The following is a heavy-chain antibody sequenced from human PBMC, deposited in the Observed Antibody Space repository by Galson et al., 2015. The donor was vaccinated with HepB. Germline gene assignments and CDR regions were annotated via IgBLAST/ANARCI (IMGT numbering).Heavy chain of an antibody. Sequence: SLRLSCAASGFTFSSYAMSWVRQAPGKGLEWVSAISGSGGSTYYADSVKGRFTISRDNSKNTLYLQMNSLRAEDTAVYYCAKAWTPRRDGYNHNRFDYWGQGTLVTVSS. CDR1: GFTFSSYA. CDR3: AKAWTPRRDGYNHNRFDY. CDR2: ISGSGGST. D-gene: IGHD5-24*01. J-gene: IGHJ4*02. V-gene: IGHV3-23*01.